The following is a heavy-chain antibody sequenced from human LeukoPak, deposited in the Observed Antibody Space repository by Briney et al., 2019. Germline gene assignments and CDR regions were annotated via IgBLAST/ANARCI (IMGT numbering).Heavy chain of an antibody. V-gene: IGHV4-34*01. CDR3: ARQGQLWLRGAFDI. CDR1: GGSFSGYY. CDR2: INHSGST. J-gene: IGHJ3*02. D-gene: IGHD5-18*01. Sequence: SETLSLTCAVYGGSFSGYYWSWIRQPPGKGLEWIGEINHSGSTNYNPSLKSRVTISVDTSKNQFSLKLSSVTAADTAVYCCARQGQLWLRGAFDIWGQGTMVTVSS.